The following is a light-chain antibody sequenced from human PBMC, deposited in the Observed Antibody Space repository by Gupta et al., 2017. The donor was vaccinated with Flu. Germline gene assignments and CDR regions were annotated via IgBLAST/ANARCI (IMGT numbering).Light chain of an antibody. CDR3: AAWDDSRNGVV. V-gene: IGLV1-44*01. Sequence: SVLPPPPSASGTPGPRVTISCSGSSSNIGSNNVNWYQQLPGTAPKLLIYSNNQRPSGVPDRFSGSKSGTSASLTISGLQAEDEADYYCAAWDDSRNGVVFGGGTKLTVL. CDR1: SSNIGSNN. J-gene: IGLJ2*01. CDR2: SNN.